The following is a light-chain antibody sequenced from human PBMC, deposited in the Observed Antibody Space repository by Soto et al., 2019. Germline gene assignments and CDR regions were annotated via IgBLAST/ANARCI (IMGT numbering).Light chain of an antibody. V-gene: IGLV1-40*01. J-gene: IGLJ2*01. CDR2: GDT. CDR1: SSHIGAGYD. Sequence: QAVVTQPPSVSGAPGQRVTISCTGSSSHIGAGYDVHWYQQLPGTAPKLLIYGDTNRPSGVPDRFSGSRSGTSASLAITGLQAEDETDYYCQSYDSSLSDVVFGGGTKLTVL. CDR3: QSYDSSLSDVV.